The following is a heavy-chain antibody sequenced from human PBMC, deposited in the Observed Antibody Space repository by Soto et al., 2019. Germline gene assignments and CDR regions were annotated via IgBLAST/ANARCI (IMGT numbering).Heavy chain of an antibody. D-gene: IGHD2-15*01. V-gene: IGHV3-23*04. CDR3: VREDGGGPFDY. J-gene: IGHJ4*02. CDR1: PFSFSSYA. Sequence: VQLVQSGGGLVQPGGSLRLSCAASPFSFSSYAMTWVRQPPGKGLEWVSGITAAGDTDYADSVKGRFTISRDISRNTLYLQMHSLRVDDTAIYFCVREDGGGPFDYWGPGTLVTVSS. CDR2: ITAAGDT.